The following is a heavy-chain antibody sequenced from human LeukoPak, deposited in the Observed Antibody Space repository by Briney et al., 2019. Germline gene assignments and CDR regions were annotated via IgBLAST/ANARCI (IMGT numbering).Heavy chain of an antibody. CDR3: AKSGGYGLIDY. D-gene: IGHD1-26*01. V-gene: IGHV4-34*01. CDR1: GGSLSDYY. CDR2: ISHRGRT. Sequence: PSETLSLTCAVYGGSLSDYYWSWIRQSPGKGLEWIGEISHRGRTYYNLSLKSRVTISIDTSKNQFSLKVNSVTAADSAMYYCAKSGGYGLIDYWGQGTLVTVSS. J-gene: IGHJ4*01.